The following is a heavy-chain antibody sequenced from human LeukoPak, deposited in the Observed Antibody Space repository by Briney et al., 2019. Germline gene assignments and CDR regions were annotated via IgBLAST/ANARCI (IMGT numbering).Heavy chain of an antibody. Sequence: GGPLRLSCAASGFTFSSYSMNWVRQAPGKGLEWVPSISSSSSYIYYADSVKGRFTISRDNAKNSLYLQTNSLRAEDTAVYYCARDWGFGPMNPTGFGYWGQGTLVTVSS. CDR2: ISSSSSYI. V-gene: IGHV3-21*01. J-gene: IGHJ4*02. D-gene: IGHD3/OR15-3a*01. CDR3: ARDWGFGPMNPTGFGY. CDR1: GFTFSSYS.